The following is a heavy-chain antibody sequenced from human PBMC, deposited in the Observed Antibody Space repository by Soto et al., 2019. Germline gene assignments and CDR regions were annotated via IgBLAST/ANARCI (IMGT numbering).Heavy chain of an antibody. CDR3: ARDVGYGDFSDAFDI. J-gene: IGHJ3*02. CDR1: GYTFTSYY. CDR2: INPSGGST. Sequence: ASVKVSCKASGYTFTSYYMHWVRQAPGQGLEWMGIINPSGGSTSYAQKFQGRVTMTRDTSTSTVYMELSSLRSEDTAVYYCARDVGYGDFSDAFDIWGRGTMVTVSS. D-gene: IGHD4-17*01. V-gene: IGHV1-46*01.